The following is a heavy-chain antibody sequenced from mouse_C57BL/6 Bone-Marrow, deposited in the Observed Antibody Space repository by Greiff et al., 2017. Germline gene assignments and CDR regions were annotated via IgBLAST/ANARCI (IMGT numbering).Heavy chain of an antibody. D-gene: IGHD1-1*01. CDR1: GYSITSGYY. CDR3: ARAEGYYYGRGAWFAY. V-gene: IGHV3-6*01. Sequence: EVQLQQSGPGLVKPSQSLSLTCSVTGYSITSGYYWNWIRQFPGNQLEWMGYISYDGSNNYNPSLKNRISITRDTSKNQFFLKLNSVTTEDTATYYCARAEGYYYGRGAWFAYWGQGTLVTVSA. J-gene: IGHJ3*01. CDR2: ISYDGSN.